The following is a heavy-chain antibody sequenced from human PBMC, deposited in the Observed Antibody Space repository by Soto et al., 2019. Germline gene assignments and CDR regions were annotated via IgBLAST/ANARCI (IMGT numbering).Heavy chain of an antibody. Sequence: QVQLVQSGAEVKKPGSSVKVSCKTSRGTFTSYASSWVRQAPGQGLEWMGGIIPIFGTTKYAQKFQGRVTVTADKSTSTAYMELSSMRSEDTAVYYCARVVVPGFGNDYGMDVWGQGTTVTVSS. CDR1: RGTFTSYA. D-gene: IGHD2-21*01. CDR3: ARVVVPGFGNDYGMDV. J-gene: IGHJ6*02. V-gene: IGHV1-69*06. CDR2: IIPIFGTT.